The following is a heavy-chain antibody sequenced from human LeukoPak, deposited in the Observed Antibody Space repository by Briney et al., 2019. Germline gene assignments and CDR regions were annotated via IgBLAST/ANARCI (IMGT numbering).Heavy chain of an antibody. J-gene: IGHJ4*02. CDR3: AKSTVAAAGKSLNY. D-gene: IGHD6-13*01. Sequence: GGSLRLSCAASGFTFSSYGMHWVRQAPGKGLEWVAFIRYDGSNKYYADSVKGRFTISRDNSKNTLYLQMNSLRAEDTAVYYCAKSTVAAAGKSLNYWGQGTLVTVSS. CDR2: IRYDGSNK. V-gene: IGHV3-30*02. CDR1: GFTFSSYG.